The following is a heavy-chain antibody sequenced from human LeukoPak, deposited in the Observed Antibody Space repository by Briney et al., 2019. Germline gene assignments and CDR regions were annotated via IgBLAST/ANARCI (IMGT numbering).Heavy chain of an antibody. CDR3: ARLRGSTMIVVKAFDI. CDR1: GGSFSGYY. Sequence: SETLSLTCAVYGGSFSGYYWSWIRKPPGKGLEWNGEINHSGSTNYNPSLKSRVTISVDTSKTQFSLKLSSVTGADTAVYYCARLRGSTMIVVKAFDIWGQGTMVTVSS. CDR2: INHSGST. D-gene: IGHD3-22*01. V-gene: IGHV4-34*01. J-gene: IGHJ3*02.